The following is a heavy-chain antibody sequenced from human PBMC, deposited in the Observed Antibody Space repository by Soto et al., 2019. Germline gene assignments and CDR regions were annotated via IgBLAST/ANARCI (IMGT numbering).Heavy chain of an antibody. CDR3: ATHSPPYYDTLDP. V-gene: IGHV3-23*01. CDR2: VSGSGVDT. Sequence: GGSLRLSCAASGFTFSSYAMSWVRQAPGKGLEWVSSVSGSGVDTYYRDSVKGRFAISRDNSKNTVYLHMNGLRAEDTALYYCATHSPPYYDTLDPWGQGTLVTVSS. J-gene: IGHJ5*02. D-gene: IGHD3-22*01. CDR1: GFTFSSYA.